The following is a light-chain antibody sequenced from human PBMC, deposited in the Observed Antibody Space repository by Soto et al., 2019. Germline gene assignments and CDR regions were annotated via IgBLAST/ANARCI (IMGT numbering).Light chain of an antibody. Sequence: AIQLTQSPSSLSASVGDRVTITCRASQGISSALAWYQQKPGKAPKLLIYDASGLEGGVPSRFSGSESGTHFDSPIRSLQPEDFAPNYCQQFNSYPHTFGQATKVAIK. CDR3: QQFNSYPHT. CDR2: DAS. V-gene: IGKV1-13*02. J-gene: IGKJ1*01. CDR1: QGISSA.